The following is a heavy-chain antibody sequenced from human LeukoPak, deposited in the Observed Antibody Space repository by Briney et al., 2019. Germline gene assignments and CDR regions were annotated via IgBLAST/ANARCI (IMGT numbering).Heavy chain of an antibody. CDR3: ARVGCSGGSCYSRGFDYYYGMDV. V-gene: IGHV1-69*04. Sequence: SVKVSCKASGGTFSSYAISWVRQAPGQGLEWMGRIIPILGIANCAQKFQGRVTITADKSTSTAYMELSSLRSEDTAVYYCARVGCSGGSCYSRGFDYYYGMDVWGQGTTVTVSS. CDR1: GGTFSSYA. J-gene: IGHJ6*02. D-gene: IGHD2-15*01. CDR2: IIPILGIA.